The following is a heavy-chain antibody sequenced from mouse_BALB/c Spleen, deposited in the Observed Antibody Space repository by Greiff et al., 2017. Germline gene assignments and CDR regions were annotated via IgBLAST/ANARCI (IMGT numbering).Heavy chain of an antibody. D-gene: IGHD1-2*01. CDR1: GFNFKDTY. Sequence: VKLQQSGAELVKPGASVKLSCTASGFNFKDTYMHWVKQRPEQGLEWIGRIDPANGNTKYDPKFQGKATITADTSSNTAYLQLSSLTSEDTAVYYCARITTDTFDYWGQGTTLTVSS. CDR2: IDPANGNT. J-gene: IGHJ2*01. CDR3: ARITTDTFDY. V-gene: IGHV14-3*02.